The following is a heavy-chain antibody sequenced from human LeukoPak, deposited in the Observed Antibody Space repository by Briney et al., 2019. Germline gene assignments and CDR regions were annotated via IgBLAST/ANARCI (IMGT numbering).Heavy chain of an antibody. CDR2: IYYSGST. CDR3: ARHRPYYYDSSGYEDY. V-gene: IGHV4-59*08. CDR1: GGSISSYY. Sequence: SETLSLTCTVSGGSISSYYWSWIRQPPGKELEWIGYIYYSGSTNYNPSLKGRVTISVDTSKNQFSLKLSSVTAADTAVYYCARHRPYYYDSSGYEDYWGQGTLVTVYS. J-gene: IGHJ4*02. D-gene: IGHD3-22*01.